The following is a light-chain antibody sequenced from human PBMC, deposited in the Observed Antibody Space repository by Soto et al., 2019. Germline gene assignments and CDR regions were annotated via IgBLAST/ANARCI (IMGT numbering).Light chain of an antibody. CDR3: QQYGISPPYT. J-gene: IGKJ2*01. V-gene: IGKV3-20*01. CDR2: GAS. CDR1: QSVASNY. Sequence: EIVLTRSPGTLSLSPGERATLSCRASQSVASNYLAWYQQKPGQTPRLLIYGASSRATDIPDRFIGSRSGTDFTLPISRLEPEDFAVYYCQQYGISPPYTLGQGTKLEIK.